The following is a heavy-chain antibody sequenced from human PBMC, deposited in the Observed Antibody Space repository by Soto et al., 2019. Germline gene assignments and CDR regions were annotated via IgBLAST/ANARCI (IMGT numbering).Heavy chain of an antibody. CDR1: GGSVNSSGYY. D-gene: IGHD2-21*02. Sequence: SETLSLTCAVSGGSVNSSGYYWSWSRQQPGKGLEWIGYIDYSGSTYYNPSLKSRVTMSVDTSKNQFSLKLSSVTAADTAVYYCARLGPIMGDSLGLPMYGGGYYYYMDVWGKGTTVTVSS. CDR3: ARLGPIMGDSLGLPMYGGGYYYYMDV. J-gene: IGHJ6*03. V-gene: IGHV4-31*11. CDR2: IDYSGST.